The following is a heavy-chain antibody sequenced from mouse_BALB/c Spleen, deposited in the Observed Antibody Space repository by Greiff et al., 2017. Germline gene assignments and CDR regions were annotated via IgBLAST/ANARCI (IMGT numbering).Heavy chain of an antibody. Sequence: VKLVESGAELARPGASVKLSCKASGYTFTSYWMQWAKQRPGQGLEWIRAIYPGDGDTRYTQKFKGKATLTADKSSSTAYMQLSSLASEDSAVYYCARGYYGSSKGAMDYWGQGTSVTVSS. J-gene: IGHJ4*01. CDR2: IYPGDGDT. D-gene: IGHD1-1*01. V-gene: IGHV1-87*01. CDR1: GYTFTSYW. CDR3: ARGYYGSSKGAMDY.